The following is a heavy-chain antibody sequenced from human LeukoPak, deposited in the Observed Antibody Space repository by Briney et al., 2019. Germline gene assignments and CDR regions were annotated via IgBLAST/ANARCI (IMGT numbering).Heavy chain of an antibody. CDR1: GYTFTSYG. J-gene: IGHJ4*02. Sequence: GASVKVSCKASGYTFTSYGISWVRQAPGQGLEWMGWISAYNGNTNYAQKLQGRVIMTTDTSTSTAYMELRSLRSDDTAVYYCARDLCGGDCYTTVDFDYWGQGTLVTVSS. CDR3: ARDLCGGDCYTTVDFDY. V-gene: IGHV1-18*01. CDR2: ISAYNGNT. D-gene: IGHD2-21*02.